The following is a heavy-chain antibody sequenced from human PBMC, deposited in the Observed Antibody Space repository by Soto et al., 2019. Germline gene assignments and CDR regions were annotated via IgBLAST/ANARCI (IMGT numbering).Heavy chain of an antibody. J-gene: IGHJ4*02. CDR3: ARALADTAMDGVYYFDY. Sequence: GGSLRLSCAASGFTFSSYWMSWVRQAPGKGLEWVANIKQDGSEKYYVDSVKGRFTISRDNAKNSLYLQMNSLRAEETAVYYCARALADTAMDGVYYFDYWGQGTLVTVSS. CDR2: IKQDGSEK. CDR1: GFTFSSYW. D-gene: IGHD5-18*01. V-gene: IGHV3-7*04.